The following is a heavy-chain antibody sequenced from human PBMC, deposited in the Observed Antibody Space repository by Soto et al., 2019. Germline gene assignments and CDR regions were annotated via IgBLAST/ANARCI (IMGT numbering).Heavy chain of an antibody. CDR3: ARSGSGSGWL. CDR1: GGSVSSGRFY. Sequence: SETLSLTCTVSGGSVSSGRFYWSWIRQPPGKGLEWIGYIYYSGSTKYNSSLRSRVTISVDTSKSQFSLKLTSVTAADTAVYCCARSGSGSGWLGGQGTLVTVSS. CDR2: IYYSGST. D-gene: IGHD6-19*01. J-gene: IGHJ4*02. V-gene: IGHV4-61*01.